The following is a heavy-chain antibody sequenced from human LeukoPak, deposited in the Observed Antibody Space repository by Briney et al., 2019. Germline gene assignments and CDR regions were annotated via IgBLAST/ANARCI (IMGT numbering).Heavy chain of an antibody. Sequence: RASVKVSCKASGYIFTGYYMHWVRQAPGQGLEWMGWINPNSGDTNYAQKFQGRVTMTRDTPISTAYMELSRLRSDDTAVYYCAGYYYDSSGFGWGQGTLVTVSS. CDR2: INPNSGDT. J-gene: IGHJ4*02. CDR3: AGYYYDSSGFG. V-gene: IGHV1-2*02. D-gene: IGHD3-22*01. CDR1: GYIFTGYY.